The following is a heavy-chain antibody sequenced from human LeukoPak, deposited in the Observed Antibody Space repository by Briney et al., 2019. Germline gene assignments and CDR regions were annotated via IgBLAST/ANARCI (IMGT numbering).Heavy chain of an antibody. CDR2: INSDGSST. V-gene: IGHV3-74*01. D-gene: IGHD3-3*01. Sequence: GGSLRLSCAASGFTFSSYWMHWVRQAPGKGLAWVSRINSDGSSTSYADSVKGRFTISRDNAKNTLYLQMNSLRAEGTAVYYCARYAFGGYYYYMDVWGKGTTVTVSS. CDR1: GFTFSSYW. J-gene: IGHJ6*03. CDR3: ARYAFGGYYYYMDV.